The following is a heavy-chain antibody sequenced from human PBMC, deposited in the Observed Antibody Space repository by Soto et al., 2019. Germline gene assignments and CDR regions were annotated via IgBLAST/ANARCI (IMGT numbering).Heavy chain of an antibody. CDR2: IDPSDSYT. J-gene: IGHJ1*01. V-gene: IGHV5-10-1*01. CDR1: DEIFNTYW. Sequence: GESLKISCQTSDEIFNTYWITWVRQMPGRGLEWVGRIDPSDSYTTYNPSLKGHVILSVDKSMNTAYVQWTSLRASDTATYFCGRDFGSGHADFWGQGTLVTVSS. D-gene: IGHD1-26*01. CDR3: GRDFGSGHADF.